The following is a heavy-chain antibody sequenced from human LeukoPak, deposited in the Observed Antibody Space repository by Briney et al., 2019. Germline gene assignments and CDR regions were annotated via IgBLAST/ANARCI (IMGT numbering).Heavy chain of an antibody. J-gene: IGHJ2*01. CDR1: GFSFSSYG. D-gene: IGHD2-21*01. CDR2: IRYDGSNK. Sequence: GGSLRLSCAASGFSFSSYGMHWVRQAPGKGLEWVAFIRYDGSNKYYADSVKGRFTISRDNSKNTLYLQMNSLRAEDTAVYYCAKDHDRIPWYFDLWGRGTLVTVSS. CDR3: AKDHDRIPWYFDL. V-gene: IGHV3-30*02.